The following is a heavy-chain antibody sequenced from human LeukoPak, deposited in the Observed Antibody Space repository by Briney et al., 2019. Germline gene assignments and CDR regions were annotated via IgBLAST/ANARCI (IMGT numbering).Heavy chain of an antibody. CDR1: GGSFSTYY. J-gene: IGHJ4*03. CDR3: ARGPTISETGYFDY. CDR2: INHRGDT. V-gene: IGHV4-34*01. Sequence: SETLSLTCAVYGGSFSTYYWSWIRQSPGKGLEWIKEINHRGDTNYNPSVKSRVTISVDTSKNQFSLKVRSVTAADTAVYYCARGPTISETGYFDYWGQGTLVTVSS. D-gene: IGHD1-1*01.